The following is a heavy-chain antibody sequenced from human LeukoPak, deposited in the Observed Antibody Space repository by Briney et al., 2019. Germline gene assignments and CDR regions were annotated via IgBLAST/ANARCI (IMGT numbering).Heavy chain of an antibody. J-gene: IGHJ5*02. Sequence: ASVNVSCKASGYTFTNHGISWVRQAPGQGREWMGWISAYNGDTHYAQKFQGRVTLTTDTSTSTAYMELRSLRSDDTAVYYCARDPRNSSGWRTWFDPWGQGTLVTVSS. D-gene: IGHD6-19*01. CDR3: ARDPRNSSGWRTWFDP. V-gene: IGHV1-18*01. CDR2: ISAYNGDT. CDR1: GYTFTNHG.